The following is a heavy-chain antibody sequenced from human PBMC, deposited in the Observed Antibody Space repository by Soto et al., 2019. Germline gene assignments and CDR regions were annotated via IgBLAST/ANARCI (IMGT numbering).Heavy chain of an antibody. CDR2: ISYDGGTK. J-gene: IGHJ4*02. D-gene: IGHD5-18*01. CDR3: ARAQDIAMVTPSDY. V-gene: IGHV3-30-3*01. CDR1: GFTFSSYA. Sequence: PGGSLRLSCTASGFTFSSYAIHWVRQAPGKGLEWVAIISYDGGTKDYADSVKGRFTVSRDNSKNTLYLQMNSLRGEDTAVYYCARAQDIAMVTPSDYWGQGTLVTVSS.